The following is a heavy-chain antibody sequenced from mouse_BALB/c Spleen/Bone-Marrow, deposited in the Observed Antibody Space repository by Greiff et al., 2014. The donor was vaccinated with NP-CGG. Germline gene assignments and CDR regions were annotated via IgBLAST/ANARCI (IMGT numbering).Heavy chain of an antibody. CDR1: GYTFTSYW. CDR2: INPSTGYT. D-gene: IGHD2-1*01. CDR3: ARGNPLYAMDY. Sequence: VQLVESGAELAKPGASVKMSCKASGYTFTSYWMHWVKQRPGQGLEWIGYINPSTGYTDYNQKFNDKATLTADKSSNTAYMQLSSLTSKDSAVYYCARGNPLYAMDYWGQGTSVTVSS. J-gene: IGHJ4*01. V-gene: IGHV1-7*01.